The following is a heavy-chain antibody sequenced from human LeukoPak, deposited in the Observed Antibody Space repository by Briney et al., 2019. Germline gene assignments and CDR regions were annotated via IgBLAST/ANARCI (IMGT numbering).Heavy chain of an antibody. CDR2: ISYDGSNK. J-gene: IGHJ4*02. V-gene: IGHV3-30*18. Sequence: GGSLRLSCAASGFTFSSYGMHWVRQAPGKGLEWVAVISYDGSNKYYADSVKGRFTISRDNSKNTLYLQMNSLRAEDTAVYYCAKDYRPHDFWSGLVDYWGQGTLVTVSS. CDR1: GFTFSSYG. D-gene: IGHD3-3*01. CDR3: AKDYRPHDFWSGLVDY.